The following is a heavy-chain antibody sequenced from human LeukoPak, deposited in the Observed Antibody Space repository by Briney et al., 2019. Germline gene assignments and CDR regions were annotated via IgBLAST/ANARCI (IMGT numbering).Heavy chain of an antibody. D-gene: IGHD2-21*01. CDR3: ARERFAGDY. CDR1: GFTFSNYW. Sequence: PGGSLRLSCAASGFTFSNYWMSWVRQAPGKGLEWVANIKLDGSEKYYVDSVKGRFTISRDNAKNSLYLQMNILRAEDTAVYYCARERFAGDYWGQGTLVTVSS. CDR2: IKLDGSEK. V-gene: IGHV3-7*01. J-gene: IGHJ4*02.